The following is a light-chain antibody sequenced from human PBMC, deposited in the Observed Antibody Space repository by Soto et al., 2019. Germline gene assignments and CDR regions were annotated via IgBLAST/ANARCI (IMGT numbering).Light chain of an antibody. CDR1: QSVSGY. V-gene: IGKV3-11*01. CDR2: EAS. Sequence: EIVLTQSPATLSLSPGERATLSCRASQSVSGYLVWYQQKPGQAPRLLIYEASTRATGIPARFSGSGTGTDFTLTINSLAPEDFAVYFCHQRSYWPWTFGQGTKVEIK. CDR3: HQRSYWPWT. J-gene: IGKJ1*01.